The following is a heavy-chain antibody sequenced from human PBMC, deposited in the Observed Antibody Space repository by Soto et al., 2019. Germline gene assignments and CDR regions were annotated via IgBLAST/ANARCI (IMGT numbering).Heavy chain of an antibody. J-gene: IGHJ6*02. V-gene: IGHV1-8*01. CDR1: GYTFTSYD. Sequence: ASVKVSCKASGYTFTSYDINWVRQATGQGLEWMGWMNPNSGSTSYAQKFQGRVTMTRNTSTSTVYMELSSLRSEDTAVYYCARFVELRTGSWNYYYGMGVWGQGTTVTVSS. CDR3: ARFVELRTGSWNYYYGMGV. CDR2: MNPNSGST. D-gene: IGHD6-13*01.